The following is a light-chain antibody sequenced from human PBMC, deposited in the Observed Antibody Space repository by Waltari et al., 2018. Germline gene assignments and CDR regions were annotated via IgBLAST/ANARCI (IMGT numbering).Light chain of an antibody. J-gene: IGLJ3*02. CDR2: KDN. CDR3: QSADSSGTMGV. V-gene: IGLV3-25*03. CDR1: ALPKQY. Sequence: SYELTQPPSVSVSPGQTARITCSGDALPKQYAFWYQQRSGQAPVLVIYKDNERRSGIPERFSGSTSGTTVTLTIRGVQAEDEADYYCQSADSSGTMGVFGGGTKLTVL.